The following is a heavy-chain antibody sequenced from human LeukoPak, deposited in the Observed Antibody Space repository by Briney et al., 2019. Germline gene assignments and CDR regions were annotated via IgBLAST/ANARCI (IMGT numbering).Heavy chain of an antibody. CDR2: ISWNSGSI. J-gene: IGHJ4*02. D-gene: IGHD3-22*01. V-gene: IGHV3-9*01. CDR3: AKDTEGYYDSSGYFVY. CDR1: GFTFDDYA. Sequence: GGSLRLSCAASGFTFDDYAMHWVRQAPGKGLEGVSSISWNSGSIGYADSVKGRFTISRDNAKNPLYLQMNSLRAEDTALYYCAKDTEGYYDSSGYFVYWGQGTLVTVSS.